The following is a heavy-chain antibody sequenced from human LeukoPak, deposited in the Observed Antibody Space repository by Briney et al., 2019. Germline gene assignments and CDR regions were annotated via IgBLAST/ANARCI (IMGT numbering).Heavy chain of an antibody. CDR2: IYYSGST. CDR3: ARLGYYDRHDY. CDR1: GGSISSYY. J-gene: IGHJ4*02. Sequence: PSETLSLTCTVSGGSISSYYWSWIRQPPGKGLEWIGYIYYSGSTNYNPSLKSRVTISVDTSKNQFPLKLSSVTAADTAVYYCARLGYYDRHDYWGQGTLVTVSS. V-gene: IGHV4-59*08. D-gene: IGHD3-22*01.